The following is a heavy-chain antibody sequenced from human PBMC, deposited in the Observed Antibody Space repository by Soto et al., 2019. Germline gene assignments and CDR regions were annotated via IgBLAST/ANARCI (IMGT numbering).Heavy chain of an antibody. J-gene: IGHJ4*02. CDR3: VRGTGNSFASYYFDY. CDR1: GFTFGDFT. Sequence: GGSLRLSCAASGFTFGDFTMHWIRQVPGKGLEWVSLISWNADSIYYGDSVQGRFTVSRDNSKNSLYLQMTSLRPDDTALYYCVRGTGNSFASYYFDYWGQGTQVTVSS. V-gene: IGHV3-43*01. D-gene: IGHD3-16*01. CDR2: ISWNADSI.